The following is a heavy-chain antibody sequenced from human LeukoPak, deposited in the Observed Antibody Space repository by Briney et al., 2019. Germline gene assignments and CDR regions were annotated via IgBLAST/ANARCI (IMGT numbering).Heavy chain of an antibody. CDR2: ISSSSSYI. D-gene: IGHD6-13*01. CDR1: GFTFSAYS. J-gene: IGHJ4*02. V-gene: IGHV3-21*04. CDR3: ARDLMGIAYRGAFYY. Sequence: GGSLRLSCAASGFTFSAYSMNWVRQAPGKGLEWVSSISSSSSYIYYADSLKGRFTISRDSAKNSLHLQMNSLRAEDTAVYYGARDLMGIAYRGAFYYWGQGTLVTVSS.